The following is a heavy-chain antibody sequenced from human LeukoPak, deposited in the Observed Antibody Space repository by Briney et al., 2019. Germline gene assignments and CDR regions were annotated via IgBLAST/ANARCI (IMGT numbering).Heavy chain of an antibody. Sequence: SETLSLTCAVYGGSFSGYYWSWIRQPPGKGLEWIGEINHSGSTNYNPSLKSRVTISVDTSKNQFSLKLSSVNAADTAVYYCARRDSSGYYYYYYGMDVWGQGTTVTVSS. CDR2: INHSGST. J-gene: IGHJ6*02. CDR1: GGSFSGYY. D-gene: IGHD3-22*01. CDR3: ARRDSSGYYYYYYGMDV. V-gene: IGHV4-34*01.